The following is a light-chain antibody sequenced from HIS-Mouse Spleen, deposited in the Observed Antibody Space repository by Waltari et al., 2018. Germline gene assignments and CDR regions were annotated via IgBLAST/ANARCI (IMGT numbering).Light chain of an antibody. V-gene: IGKV1-5*03. CDR3: QQYNSWT. Sequence: DIQMTQSPSTLSASVGDRVTITCRASQSISSWLAWYQQKPGKAPKLLIYKASSLESGVPSRFSGSGSGTEFTLTISSLQPDDFATYYCQQYNSWTFGQGTKVEIE. J-gene: IGKJ1*01. CDR2: KAS. CDR1: QSISSW.